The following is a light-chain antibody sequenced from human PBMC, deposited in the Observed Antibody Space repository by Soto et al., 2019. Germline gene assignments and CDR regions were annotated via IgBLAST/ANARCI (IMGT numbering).Light chain of an antibody. CDR3: SSYTSSSTYWV. J-gene: IGLJ3*02. CDR1: SSDVGGYNY. CDR2: DVS. Sequence: QLVLTQPASVSGSPGQSITISCTGTSSDVGGYNYVSWYQQHPGKAPKLMILDVSSRPSGVSNRFSGSKSGNTASLTISGLQAEDEAHYFCSSYTSSSTYWVFGGGTQLTVL. V-gene: IGLV2-14*01.